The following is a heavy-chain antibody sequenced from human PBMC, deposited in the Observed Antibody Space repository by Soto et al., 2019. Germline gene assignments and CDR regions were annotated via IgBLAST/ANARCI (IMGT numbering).Heavy chain of an antibody. D-gene: IGHD3-22*01. CDR2: IYYSGST. V-gene: IGHV4-31*03. CDR3: ARDSSGDEAGYYFDY. J-gene: IGHJ4*02. CDR1: GGSISSGGYY. Sequence: QVQLQESGPGLVKPSQTLSLTCTVSGGSISSGGYYWSWIRKHPGKGLEWIGYIYYSGSTYYNPSLKSRVTISVDTSKHQFSLKLSSVTAADTAVYYCARDSSGDEAGYYFDYWGQGTLITVSS.